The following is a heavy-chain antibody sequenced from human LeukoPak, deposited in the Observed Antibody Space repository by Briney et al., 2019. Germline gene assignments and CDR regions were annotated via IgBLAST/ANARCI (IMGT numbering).Heavy chain of an antibody. CDR2: IKSKTDGGTT. Sequence: GGSLRLSCAASGFTFTNAWMSWARQAPGKGLEWVGRIKSKTDGGTTDYAAPVKGRFTISRDDSKNTLYLQMNSLKTEDTAVYYCTTYRLYGSGSYQVDSWGQGTLVTVSS. CDR3: TTYRLYGSGSYQVDS. J-gene: IGHJ4*02. CDR1: GFTFTNAW. D-gene: IGHD3-10*01. V-gene: IGHV3-15*01.